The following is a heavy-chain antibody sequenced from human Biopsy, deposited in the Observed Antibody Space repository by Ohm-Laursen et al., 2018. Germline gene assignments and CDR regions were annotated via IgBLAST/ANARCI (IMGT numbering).Heavy chain of an antibody. D-gene: IGHD3-3*01. CDR2: IIAVSGLA. V-gene: IGHV1-69*17. CDR1: GGTFSNYA. J-gene: IGHJ4*02. CDR3: ATPFQYYDSWGGYPPFDH. Sequence: SSVKVSCKASGGTFSNYAISWVRQAPGEGLEWMGGIIAVSGLANYAPKFQGRVSITADKSTTTAYMELSNLKSEDTAIYYCATPFQYYDSWGGYPPFDHWGQGTLVTVSS.